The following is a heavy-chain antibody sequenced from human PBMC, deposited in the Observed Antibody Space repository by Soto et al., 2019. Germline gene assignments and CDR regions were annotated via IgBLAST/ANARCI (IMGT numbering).Heavy chain of an antibody. CDR3: ARVSFSAVTVYYFDY. Sequence: KPSETLSLTCTVSGGSISSGDYYWSWIRQPPGKGLEWVGYIYYSGSTYYNPSLKSRVTISVDTSKNQFSLKLSSVTAADTAVYYCARVSFSAVTVYYFDYWGQGTLVTVSS. CDR2: IYYSGST. D-gene: IGHD2-21*02. V-gene: IGHV4-30-4*01. CDR1: GGSISSGDYY. J-gene: IGHJ4*02.